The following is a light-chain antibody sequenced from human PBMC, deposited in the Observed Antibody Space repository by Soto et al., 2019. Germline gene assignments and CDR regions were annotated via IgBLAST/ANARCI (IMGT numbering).Light chain of an antibody. V-gene: IGKV3-11*01. CDR3: HQRQSWPRT. J-gene: IGKJ1*01. CDR1: QYINTR. Sequence: EIVLTQSPATLSSFPGDRVTLSCRASQYINTRLAWYQHRPGQAPRLLIYQTSLRAAGIPARFSASGSGTDFTLTISDVQPEDFALYYCHQRQSWPRTFGQGTKGGYQ. CDR2: QTS.